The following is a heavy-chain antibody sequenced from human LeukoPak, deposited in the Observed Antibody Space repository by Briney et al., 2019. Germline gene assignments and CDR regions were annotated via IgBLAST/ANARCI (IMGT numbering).Heavy chain of an antibody. CDR2: IYSSGST. D-gene: IGHD2-2*01. V-gene: IGHV4-59*08. CDR1: GGSISNYF. J-gene: IGHJ4*02. Sequence: PSETLSLTCSVAGGSISNYFWTWIRQPPGKGLEWIGYIYSSGSTYYNPSLKSRVTLSLDTSKHQFSLRLNSVTAADTAVYYCARRVAVPGSYYFDYWSQGTLVTVSS. CDR3: ARRVAVPGSYYFDY.